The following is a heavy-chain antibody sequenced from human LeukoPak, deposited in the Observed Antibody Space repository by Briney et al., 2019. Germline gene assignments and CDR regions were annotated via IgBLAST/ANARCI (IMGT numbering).Heavy chain of an antibody. D-gene: IGHD3-10*01. V-gene: IGHV3-11*01. Sequence: GGSLRLSCAASGFTFSDYYMSWIRQAPGKGLEWVSYISSSGSTIYYADSVKGRFTISRDNAKNSLYLQMNSLRAEDTAVYYCARNMVRGVVMEVNWFDPWGHGTLVTVSS. J-gene: IGHJ5*02. CDR3: ARNMVRGVVMEVNWFDP. CDR1: GFTFSDYY. CDR2: ISSSGSTI.